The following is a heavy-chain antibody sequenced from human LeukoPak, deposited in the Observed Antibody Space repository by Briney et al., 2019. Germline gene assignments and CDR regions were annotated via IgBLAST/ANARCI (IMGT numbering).Heavy chain of an antibody. V-gene: IGHV3-21*01. CDR1: GFTFSSYS. CDR3: ARVPRGAYYFDY. Sequence: GGSLRLSCAASGFTFSSYSMNWVRQAPGKGLEWVSSISSSSSYIYYADSVKGRFTISRDNAKNSLYLQMNSLRAEDTAVYYCARVPRGAYYFDYWGQGTLVTVSS. D-gene: IGHD3-10*01. J-gene: IGHJ4*02. CDR2: ISSSSSYI.